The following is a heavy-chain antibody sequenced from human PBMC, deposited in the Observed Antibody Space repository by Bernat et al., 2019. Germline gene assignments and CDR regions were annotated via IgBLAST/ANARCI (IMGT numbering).Heavy chain of an antibody. D-gene: IGHD3-10*01. CDR2: ISGKGDDT. J-gene: IGHJ3*02. Sequence: EVQLLESGGGLVQPGGSLRLSCAASGFTISSYAMSWVRQAPGKGLEWVSVISGKGDDTSYADSVKGRFTISRDKSKNTLYLQLNSLRAEDTAKYYWATPLRRGFMDAFDIWGQGTMVTVSS. CDR1: GFTISSYA. CDR3: ATPLRRGFMDAFDI. V-gene: IGHV3-23*01.